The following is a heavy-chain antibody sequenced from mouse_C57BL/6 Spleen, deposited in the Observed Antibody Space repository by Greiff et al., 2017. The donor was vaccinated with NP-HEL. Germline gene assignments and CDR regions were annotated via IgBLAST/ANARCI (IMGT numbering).Heavy chain of an antibody. Sequence: QVQLQQPGAELVKPGASVKLSCKASGYTFTSYWMHWVKQRPGQGLEWIGMIHPTSGSTNYNEKFKSKATLTVDKPSSTAYLQLSSLSSEDSAVYYGTRRATYYSNPFAYWGQGTLVTVAA. CDR2: IHPTSGST. D-gene: IGHD2-5*01. J-gene: IGHJ3*01. CDR3: TRRATYYSNPFAY. V-gene: IGHV1-64*01. CDR1: GYTFTSYW.